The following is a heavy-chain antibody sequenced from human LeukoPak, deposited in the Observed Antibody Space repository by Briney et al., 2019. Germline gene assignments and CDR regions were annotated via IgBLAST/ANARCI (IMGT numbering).Heavy chain of an antibody. D-gene: IGHD6-19*01. J-gene: IGHJ4*02. Sequence: SETLSLTCTVSGGSISSYYWSWIRQPPGKGLEWIGYIYYSGSTNYNPSLKSRVTISVDTSKNQFSLKLSSVTAADTAVYYCARDPSSGWYDYWGQGTLVTVSS. CDR2: IYYSGST. CDR3: ARDPSSGWYDY. CDR1: GGSISSYY. V-gene: IGHV4-59*01.